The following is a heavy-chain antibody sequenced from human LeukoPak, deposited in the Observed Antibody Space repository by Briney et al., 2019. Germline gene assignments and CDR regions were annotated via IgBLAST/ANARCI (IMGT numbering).Heavy chain of an antibody. Sequence: SETLSLTCAVYGGSFSGYYWSWIRQPPGKGLEWIGYIYYSGSTNYNPSLKSRVTILVDTSKNQFSLKLSSVTAADTAVYYCARVDPSSGWSTDYWGQGTLVTVSS. J-gene: IGHJ4*02. CDR1: GGSFSGYY. CDR2: IYYSGST. V-gene: IGHV4-59*12. CDR3: ARVDPSSGWSTDY. D-gene: IGHD6-19*01.